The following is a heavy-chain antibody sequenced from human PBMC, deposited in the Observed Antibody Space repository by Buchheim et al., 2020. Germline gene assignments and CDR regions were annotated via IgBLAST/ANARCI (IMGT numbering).Heavy chain of an antibody. V-gene: IGHV2-5*02. CDR1: GFSLSTSGVG. D-gene: IGHD6-19*01. CDR3: AHSPGLQWLTYFDY. J-gene: IGHJ4*02. Sequence: QITLKESGPTLVKPTQTLTLTCAFSGFSLSTSGVGVGWIRQPPGKALEWLALIYWDDDKRYIPSLKSRLTITQDTSKHQVVLTMTNMDPVDTATYYCAHSPGLQWLTYFDYWGQGTL. CDR2: IYWDDDK.